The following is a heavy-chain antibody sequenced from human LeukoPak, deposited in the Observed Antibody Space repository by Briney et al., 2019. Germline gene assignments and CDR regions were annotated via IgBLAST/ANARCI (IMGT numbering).Heavy chain of an antibody. V-gene: IGHV3-23*01. CDR3: ARVRSVGGNPHAFNI. D-gene: IGHD4-23*01. CDR1: GFTFSSYA. CDR2: ISGSGGST. J-gene: IGHJ3*02. Sequence: PGGSLRLSCTASGFTFSSYAMSWVRQAPWKGLEWVSAISGSGGSTYYADSVKGRFTISRDNSKNSLYLQMNSLRVEDTALYYCARVRSVGGNPHAFNIWGQGTMVTVSS.